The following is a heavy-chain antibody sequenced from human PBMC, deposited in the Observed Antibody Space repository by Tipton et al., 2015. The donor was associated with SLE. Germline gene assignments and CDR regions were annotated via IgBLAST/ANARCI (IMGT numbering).Heavy chain of an antibody. CDR3: ARDRGCETPTCFRPFDN. V-gene: IGHV3-74*01. D-gene: IGHD3-10*01. Sequence: GSLRLSCAASGFTFNRYWMHWVRQAPGKGLMWVSRIDSDGTITNYADSVKGRFTISRDNAENTLYLQMNGLRVEDTAVYYCARDRGCETPTCFRPFDNWGQGTLVTVSS. CDR2: IDSDGTIT. CDR1: GFTFNRYW. J-gene: IGHJ4*02.